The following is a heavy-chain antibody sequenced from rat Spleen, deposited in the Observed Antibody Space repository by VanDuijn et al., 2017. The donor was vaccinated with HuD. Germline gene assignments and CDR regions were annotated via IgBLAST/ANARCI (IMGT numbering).Heavy chain of an antibody. D-gene: IGHD1-3*01. V-gene: IGHV5S14*01. Sequence: EVKLVESGGGLVQPGRSLKLSCAASGFTFSNYGMAWVRLTPTKGLGWVASISTGGGNTYYRDSVEGRLTISRDNAKNTQYLQMDSRRSEDTATYYCTRGGFYRYWGQGVMVTVSS. CDR3: TRGGFYRY. J-gene: IGHJ2*01. CDR1: GFTFSNYG. CDR2: ISTGGGNT.